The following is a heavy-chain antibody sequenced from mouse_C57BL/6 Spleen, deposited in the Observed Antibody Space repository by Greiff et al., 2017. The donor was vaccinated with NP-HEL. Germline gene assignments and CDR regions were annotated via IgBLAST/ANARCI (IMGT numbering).Heavy chain of an antibody. CDR2: IDPSDSYT. V-gene: IGHV1-59*01. CDR3: ARTYYDYDGGFAY. J-gene: IGHJ3*01. CDR1: GYTFTSYW. Sequence: QVQLQQPGAELVRPGTSVKLSCKASGYTFTSYWMHWVKQRPGQGLEWIGVIDPSDSYTNYNQKFKGKATLTVDTSSSTAYMQLSSLTSEDSAVYYCARTYYDYDGGFAYWGQGTLVTVSA. D-gene: IGHD2-4*01.